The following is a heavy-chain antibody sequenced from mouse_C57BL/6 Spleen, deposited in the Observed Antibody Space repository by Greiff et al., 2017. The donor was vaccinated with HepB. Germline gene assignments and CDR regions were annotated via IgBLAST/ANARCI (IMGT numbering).Heavy chain of an antibody. CDR2: IYPGDGDT. CDR1: GYAFSSYW. D-gene: IGHD2-3*01. V-gene: IGHV1-80*01. J-gene: IGHJ4*01. CDR3: ARSDGYQNYYAMDY. Sequence: VKLMESGAELVKPGASVKISCKASGYAFSSYWMNWVKQRPGKGLEWIGQIYPGDGDTNYNGKFKGKATLTADKSSSTAYMQLSSLTSEDSAVYFCARSDGYQNYYAMDYWGQGTSVTVSS.